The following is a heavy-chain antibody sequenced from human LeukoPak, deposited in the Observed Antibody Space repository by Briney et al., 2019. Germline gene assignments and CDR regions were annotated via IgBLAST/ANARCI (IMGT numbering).Heavy chain of an antibody. J-gene: IGHJ3*02. Sequence: PSETLSLTCTVSGGSISSYYWSWIRQPPGKGLEWIGYIYYSGSTNYNPSLKSRVTISVDTSKNQFSLKLSSVTAADTAVYYCARDSDYYDSSGYYGWDAFDIWGQGTMVTVSS. CDR2: IYYSGST. CDR1: GGSISSYY. V-gene: IGHV4-59*01. CDR3: ARDSDYYDSSGYYGWDAFDI. D-gene: IGHD3-22*01.